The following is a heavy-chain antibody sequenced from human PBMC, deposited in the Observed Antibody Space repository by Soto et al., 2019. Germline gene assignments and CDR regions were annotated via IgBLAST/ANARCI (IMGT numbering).Heavy chain of an antibody. CDR3: AHIAYAWVLGGFDY. CDR1: GFSLSTTAVG. Sequence: QITLKESGPPLVKPTQTLTLTCTFSGFSLSTTAVGVGWIRQPPGKALEWVALIYWDDDKRYSPSLKSRLTITKDTSKNLVVLTMTNMDPVDTATYYCAHIAYAWVLGGFDYWGQGTLVTVSS. V-gene: IGHV2-5*02. CDR2: IYWDDDK. J-gene: IGHJ4*02. D-gene: IGHD3-16*01.